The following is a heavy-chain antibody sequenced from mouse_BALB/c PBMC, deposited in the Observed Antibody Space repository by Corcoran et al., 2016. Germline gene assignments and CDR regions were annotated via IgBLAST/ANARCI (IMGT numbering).Heavy chain of an antibody. D-gene: IGHD2-14*01. CDR3: ARRQYYRYDYYLDY. Sequence: QVTLKESGPGILQPSQTLSLTCSFSGFSLSTSGRCVSWMRQPSGKGLEWMAHIYWDDDKRYNPSLKSRLTTSKDTSRNQVVLKTTSVDTADTATYYCARRQYYRYDYYLDYWGQGTTLTVSS. CDR1: GFSLSTSGRC. CDR2: IYWDDDK. J-gene: IGHJ2*01. V-gene: IGHV8-12*01.